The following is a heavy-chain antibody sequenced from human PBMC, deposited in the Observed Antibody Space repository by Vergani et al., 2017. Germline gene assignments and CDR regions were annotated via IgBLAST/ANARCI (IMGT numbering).Heavy chain of an antibody. CDR2: INPNSGNT. CDR3: TRGLPSTLTTETYYFDD. D-gene: IGHD1-14*01. Sequence: QVQLVQSGAEVKKPGASVKLSCKASGYSFTTYDINWVRQALGHGLEWVGWINPNSGNTRYARRFEGRVTITRDTAISTAYMELSGLYSDDTAVYYCTRGLPSTLTTETYYFDDWGQGTLVSVSP. V-gene: IGHV1-8*03. CDR1: GYSFTTYD. J-gene: IGHJ4*02.